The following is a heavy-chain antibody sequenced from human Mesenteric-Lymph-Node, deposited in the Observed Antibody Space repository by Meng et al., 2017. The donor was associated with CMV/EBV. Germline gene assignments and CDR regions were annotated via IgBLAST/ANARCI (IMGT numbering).Heavy chain of an antibody. J-gene: IGHJ4*02. CDR3: ARDTYGSGSFGPPEY. V-gene: IGHV1-2*06. Sequence: SGYTFNGYYIHWVRQAPGQGLEWMGRINPNSGGTNFAQKFQGRVTMTRDTSISTAYMDLSRLRSDDTAVYYCARDTYGSGSFGPPEYWGQGTLVTVSS. CDR2: INPNSGGT. CDR1: GYTFNGYY. D-gene: IGHD3-10*01.